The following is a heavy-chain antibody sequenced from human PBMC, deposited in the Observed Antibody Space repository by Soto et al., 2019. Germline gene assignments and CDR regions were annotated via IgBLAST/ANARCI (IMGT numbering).Heavy chain of an antibody. V-gene: IGHV4-34*01. CDR3: ARSPSSGWHRQPFDY. D-gene: IGHD6-19*01. Sequence: SETLSLTCAVYGGSFSGYYWSWIRQPPGKGLEWIGEINHSGSTNYNPSLKSRVTISVDTSKNQFSLKLSSVTAADTAVYYCARSPSSGWHRQPFDYWGQGTLVTVS. CDR1: GGSFSGYY. J-gene: IGHJ4*02. CDR2: INHSGST.